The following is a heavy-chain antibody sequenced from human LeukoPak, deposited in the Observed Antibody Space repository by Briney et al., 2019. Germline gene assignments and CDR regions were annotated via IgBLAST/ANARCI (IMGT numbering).Heavy chain of an antibody. CDR2: ISTTSTYI. CDR1: GFAFSRYN. D-gene: IGHD2-2*01. J-gene: IGHJ4*02. CDR3: ARAGTCSSTSCDGGIEY. V-gene: IGHV3-21*06. Sequence: GGSLRLSCAASGFAFSRYNMKWVRQAPGKGLEWGSFISTTSTYIYYADSVKGRFTVSRDNSKNLLYLQMDSLRVEDTAVYYCARAGTCSSTSCDGGIEYWGQGTLVTVSS.